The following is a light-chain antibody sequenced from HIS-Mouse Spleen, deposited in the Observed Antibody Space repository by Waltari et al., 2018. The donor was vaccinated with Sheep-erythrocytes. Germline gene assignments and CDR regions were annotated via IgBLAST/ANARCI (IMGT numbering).Light chain of an antibody. CDR1: QSISSY. J-gene: IGKJ4*01. CDR2: AAS. V-gene: IGKV1-39*01. CDR3: QQSYSTPPLT. Sequence: DIQMTQSPSSLSASVGDRVTITCRASQSISSYLNWYQQKPGKAPKLLIYAASSLQSGVPSRFSGRGSGTDFTLTISSLQPEDFATYYCQQSYSTPPLTFGGGTNVEIK.